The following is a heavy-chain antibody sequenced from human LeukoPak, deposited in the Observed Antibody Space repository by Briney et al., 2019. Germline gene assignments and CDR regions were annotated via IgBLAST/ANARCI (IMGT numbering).Heavy chain of an antibody. CDR2: ISNTGSYT. D-gene: IGHD1-26*01. CDR1: GFTFSGYS. CDR3: AKDLLVGAIHSDY. V-gene: IGHV3-21*04. Sequence: PGGSLRLSCAASGFTFSGYSLTWVRQAPGKGLEWVSSISNTGSYTYYLDSVKGRFTISRDNSKNTLYLQMNSLRAEDTAVYYCAKDLLVGAIHSDYWGQGALVTVSS. J-gene: IGHJ4*02.